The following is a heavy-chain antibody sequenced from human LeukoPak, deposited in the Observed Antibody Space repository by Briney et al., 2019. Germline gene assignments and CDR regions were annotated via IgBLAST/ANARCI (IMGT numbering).Heavy chain of an antibody. J-gene: IGHJ3*02. V-gene: IGHV3-48*03. D-gene: IGHD3-9*01. CDR3: ARDVATILTGYHAAFDI. CDR1: GFTLSSYE. Sequence: GGSLRLSCAASGFTLSSYEMNWVRQAPGKGLEWVSYISSSGSTIYYADSVKGRFTISRDNAKNSLYLQMNSLRAEDTAVYYCARDVATILTGYHAAFDIWGQGTMVTVSS. CDR2: ISSSGSTI.